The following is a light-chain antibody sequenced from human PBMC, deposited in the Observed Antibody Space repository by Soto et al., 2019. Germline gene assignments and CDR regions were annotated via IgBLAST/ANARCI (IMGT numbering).Light chain of an antibody. CDR1: QSVSSN. CDR3: QQYNNWPPAYT. Sequence: EIVMTQSPATLSVSPGERATLSCRASQSVSSNLAWYQQKPGQAPRLLIYGASTRATGIPARFSGSGSGTEFTLTISRLQSEDFAVYYCQQYNNWPPAYTFGQGTKLESK. CDR2: GAS. V-gene: IGKV3-15*01. J-gene: IGKJ2*01.